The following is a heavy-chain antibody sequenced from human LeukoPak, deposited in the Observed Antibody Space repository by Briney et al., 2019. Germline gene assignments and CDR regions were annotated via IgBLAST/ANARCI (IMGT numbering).Heavy chain of an antibody. CDR3: ARDSIGGYELLDY. D-gene: IGHD5-12*01. Sequence: GASVKVSCKASGGTFSSYAISWVRQAPGQGLEWMGRIIPILGIANYAQKFQGRVTITADKSTSTAYMELSSLRSEDTAVYYCARDSIGGYELLDYWGQGTLVTVSS. CDR2: IIPILGIA. V-gene: IGHV1-69*04. CDR1: GGTFSSYA. J-gene: IGHJ4*02.